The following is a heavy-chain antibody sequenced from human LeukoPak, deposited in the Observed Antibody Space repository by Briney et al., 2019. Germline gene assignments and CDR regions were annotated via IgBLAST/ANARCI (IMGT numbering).Heavy chain of an antibody. Sequence: ASVKVSCKASGGTFSSYAISWVRQAPGQGLEWMGGIIPIFGTANYAQKFQGRVTITADESTSTAYMELSSLRSEDTAVYYCARFRGQHYGPGSYYLLGWFDPWGQGTLVTVSS. CDR2: IIPIFGTA. CDR3: ARFRGQHYGPGSYYLLGWFDP. J-gene: IGHJ5*02. CDR1: GGTFSSYA. D-gene: IGHD3-10*01. V-gene: IGHV1-69*01.